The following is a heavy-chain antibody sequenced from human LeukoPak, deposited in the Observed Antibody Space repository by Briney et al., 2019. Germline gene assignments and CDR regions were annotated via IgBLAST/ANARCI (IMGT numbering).Heavy chain of an antibody. CDR1: GYTLTSYG. V-gene: IGHV1-18*01. D-gene: IGHD3-10*01. CDR2: ISAYNGNT. J-gene: IGHJ4*02. Sequence: ASVKVSCKASGYTLTSYGISWVRQAPGQGLEWMGWISAYNGNTNYAQKLRGRVTMTTDTSTSTAYMELRSLRSDDTAVYYCARITMVRGVIISFYWRQGTLVTVSS. CDR3: ARITMVRGVIISFY.